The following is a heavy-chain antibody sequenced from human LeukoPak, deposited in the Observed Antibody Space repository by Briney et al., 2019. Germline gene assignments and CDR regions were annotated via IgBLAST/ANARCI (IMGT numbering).Heavy chain of an antibody. CDR3: ARGSGGWYDVGYFDY. D-gene: IGHD6-19*01. CDR2: IYSGGST. Sequence: GGSLKLSCAASGFTVSSNYMSGVRQAPGKVLEWVSVIYSGGSTYYADSVKGRFTISRDNSKNTLYLQMNSLRAEDTAVYYCARGSGGWYDVGYFDYWGQGTLVTVSS. J-gene: IGHJ4*02. V-gene: IGHV3-66*01. CDR1: GFTVSSNY.